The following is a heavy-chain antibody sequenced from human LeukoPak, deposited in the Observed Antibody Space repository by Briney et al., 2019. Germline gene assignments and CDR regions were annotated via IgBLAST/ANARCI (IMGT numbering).Heavy chain of an antibody. V-gene: IGHV1-18*04. Sequence: ASVKVSCKTSGYTFTSYYVSWVRQAPGQGLEWMGWTSGYNAKTKYVQKFQGRITMTIDTSTTTAYMELRSLTSDDTAVYCCARVRDYYASSDYSDYWGQGTLVTVSS. CDR3: ARVRDYYASSDYSDY. J-gene: IGHJ4*02. CDR1: GYTFTSYY. CDR2: TSGYNAKT. D-gene: IGHD3-22*01.